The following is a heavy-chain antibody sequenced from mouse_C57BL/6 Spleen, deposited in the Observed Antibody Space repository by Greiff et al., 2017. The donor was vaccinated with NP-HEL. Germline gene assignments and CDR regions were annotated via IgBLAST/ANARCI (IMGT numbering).Heavy chain of an antibody. Sequence: VQLQQSGAALAKPGASVKLSCKASGYTFTSYWMHWVKQRPGQGLEWIGYINPSSGYTKYNQKFKDKATLTADKSSSTAYMQLSSLTYEDSAVYYCAREGITTVVAEDYWGQGTTLTVSS. D-gene: IGHD1-1*01. V-gene: IGHV1-7*01. CDR2: INPSSGYT. J-gene: IGHJ2*01. CDR3: AREGITTVVAEDY. CDR1: GYTFTSYW.